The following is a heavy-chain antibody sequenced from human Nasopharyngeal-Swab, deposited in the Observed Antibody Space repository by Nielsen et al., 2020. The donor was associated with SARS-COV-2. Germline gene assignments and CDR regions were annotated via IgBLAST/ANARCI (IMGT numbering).Heavy chain of an antibody. D-gene: IGHD3-22*01. J-gene: IGHJ4*02. V-gene: IGHV3-66*01. CDR3: ARGCYDSIR. Sequence: GGSLRLSCAASGFTFNNYNFNWVRQAPGKGLEWVSVIYSGGSTYYADSVKGRFTISRDNSKNTLYLQMNSLRAEDTAVYYCARGCYDSIRWGQGTLVTVSS. CDR1: GFTFNNYN. CDR2: IYSGGST.